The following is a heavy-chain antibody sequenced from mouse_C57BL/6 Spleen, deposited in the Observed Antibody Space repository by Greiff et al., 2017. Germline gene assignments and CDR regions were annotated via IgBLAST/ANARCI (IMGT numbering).Heavy chain of an antibody. CDR1: GYTFTSYW. Sequence: QVQLQQPGAELVKPGASVKLSCKASGYTFTSYWMHWVKQRPGQGLEWIGMIHPNSGSTNYNEKFKSKATLTVVKSSSTAYMQLSSLTSEDSAVYYYAREEGPLDFDVWGTGTTVTVSA. J-gene: IGHJ1*03. V-gene: IGHV1-64*01. CDR2: IHPNSGST. CDR3: AREEGPLDFDV.